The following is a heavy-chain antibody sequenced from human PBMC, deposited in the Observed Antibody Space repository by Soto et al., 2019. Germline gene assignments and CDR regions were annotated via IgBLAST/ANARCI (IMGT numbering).Heavy chain of an antibody. CDR3: AKTDWTGVVAASAFDI. CDR2: ISYDGSNK. J-gene: IGHJ3*02. V-gene: IGHV3-30*18. Sequence: PGGSLRLSCAASGFTFSSYGMHWVRQAPGKGLEWVAVISYDGSNKYYADSVKGRFTISRDNSKNTLYLQMNSLRAEDTAVYYCAKTDWTGVVAASAFDIWGQGTMVTVSS. CDR1: GFTFSSYG. D-gene: IGHD2-15*01.